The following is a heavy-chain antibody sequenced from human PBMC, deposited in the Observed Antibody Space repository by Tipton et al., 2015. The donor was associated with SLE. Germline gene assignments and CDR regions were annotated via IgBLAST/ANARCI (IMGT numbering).Heavy chain of an antibody. D-gene: IGHD6-19*01. CDR1: GYTFTGYY. Sequence: QLVQSGAEVKKPGASVKVSCKASGYTFTGYYMHWVRQAPGQGLEWMGWINPNSGDTNYVQKFQGRVTMTRDTSISTAYMELNRLRSDDPAVYYCARSLAVSGKVHGYWGQGTLVTVSS. CDR2: INPNSGDT. CDR3: ARSLAVSGKVHGY. J-gene: IGHJ4*02. V-gene: IGHV1-2*02.